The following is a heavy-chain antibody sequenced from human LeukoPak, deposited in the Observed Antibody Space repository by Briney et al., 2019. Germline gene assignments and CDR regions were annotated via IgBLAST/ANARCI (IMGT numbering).Heavy chain of an antibody. CDR3: ARWETGSWFDP. D-gene: IGHD1-14*01. J-gene: IGHJ5*02. CDR1: GGTFSSYA. CDR2: ISGYNGKT. Sequence: RASVKVSCKASGGTFSSYAISWVRQAPGQGLEWMGWISGYNGKTNYAQKFQGRVTMTTDTSTSTVYLELRSLRSDDTAVYYCARWETGSWFDPWGQGTLVTISS. V-gene: IGHV1-18*01.